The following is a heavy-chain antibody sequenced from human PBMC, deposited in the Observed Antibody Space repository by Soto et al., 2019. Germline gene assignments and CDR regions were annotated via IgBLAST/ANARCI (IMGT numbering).Heavy chain of an antibody. D-gene: IGHD3-10*01. CDR3: AKVLYASESFDSEEAPYGMDV. CDR1: GFPFSRYD. CDR2: LWFDGSNE. Sequence: QVQLVESGGGVVHPGRSLRLSCAASGFPFSRYDMHWVRQAPGKGLEWVAVLWFDGSNEYYADSVQGRFTISRDNSENTLYLQMDSLRAEDTAVYYCAKVLYASESFDSEEAPYGMDVWGQGTTVTVSS. J-gene: IGHJ6*02. V-gene: IGHV3-33*06.